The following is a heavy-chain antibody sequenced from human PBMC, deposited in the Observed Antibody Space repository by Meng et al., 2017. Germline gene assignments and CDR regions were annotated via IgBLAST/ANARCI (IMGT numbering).Heavy chain of an antibody. CDR1: GYTFPDYW. CDR3: ARDEDISAAGKLFGDY. V-gene: IGHV1-2*06. CDR2: INPKSGDT. Sequence: QVRLVQSGADVKKPGASVKVSCKASGYTFPDYWLHWVRRAPGQGLEWMGRINPKSGDTHYAQRFQGRVTMTGDTSISTAYMELSGLRSDDTAMYYCARDEDISAAGKLFGDYWGQGTLVTVSS. J-gene: IGHJ4*02. D-gene: IGHD6-13*01.